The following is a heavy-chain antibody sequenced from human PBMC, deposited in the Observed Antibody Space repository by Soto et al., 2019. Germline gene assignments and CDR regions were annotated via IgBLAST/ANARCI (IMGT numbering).Heavy chain of an antibody. CDR2: IYWDDDK. D-gene: IGHD5-18*01. CDR3: AHRGYMNGNWDQGYFDY. V-gene: IGHV2-5*02. CDR1: GFSLTTSGVG. J-gene: IGHJ4*02. Sequence: QITLKESGPTRVKPTQTLTLTCTFSGFSLTTSGVGVGWIRKTPGKALEWLAVIYWDDDKRYSPSLKIRLTITKDTSKNHVVLTIANMDPVDTATYFCAHRGYMNGNWDQGYFDYWGQGNLVTVSS.